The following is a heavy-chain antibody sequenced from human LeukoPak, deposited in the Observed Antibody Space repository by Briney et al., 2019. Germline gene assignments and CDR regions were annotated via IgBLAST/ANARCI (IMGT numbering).Heavy chain of an antibody. Sequence: GGSLRLSCAASGFTFSTYGMFWVRQAPGKGLEWVSGISDSGGSTYYADSVKGRFTISRDNSKNRLHLQMNSLRAEDTAVYFCARNKGEWLFDVFDIWGQGTMVTVSS. CDR1: GFTFSTYG. J-gene: IGHJ3*02. CDR3: ARNKGEWLFDVFDI. CDR2: ISDSGGST. D-gene: IGHD5-24*01. V-gene: IGHV3-23*01.